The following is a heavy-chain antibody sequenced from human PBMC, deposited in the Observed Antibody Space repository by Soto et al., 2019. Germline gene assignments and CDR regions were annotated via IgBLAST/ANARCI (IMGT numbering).Heavy chain of an antibody. Sequence: EVRLVESGGGLAQPGGSLRLSCAASGFTFSSYAMNWVRQSPGKGLEWVSYISMSGTTMFYADSVKGRFTISRDNAKKSLFLQMNSLRDEDTAMYYCARDAIGAATNWFDPWGQGTLVTVSS. V-gene: IGHV3-48*02. CDR3: ARDAIGAATNWFDP. D-gene: IGHD1-26*01. CDR2: ISMSGTTM. J-gene: IGHJ5*02. CDR1: GFTFSSYA.